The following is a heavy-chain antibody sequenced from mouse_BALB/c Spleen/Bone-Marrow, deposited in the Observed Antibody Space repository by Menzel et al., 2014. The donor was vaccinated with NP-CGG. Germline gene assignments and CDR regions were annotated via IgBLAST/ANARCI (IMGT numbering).Heavy chain of an antibody. CDR2: IDPANGNI. CDR3: APYYYCRCFAN. CDR1: GFNIKDTY. Sequence: EVQLVESGAELVKPGASVKLSCTASGFNIKDTYMHWVKQRPEQGLEWIGKIDPANGNIKYNPKFQGKATITADTSSNTAYLQLSRVTSEDTAVYYCAPYYYCRCFANWGQGTPLTVSA. D-gene: IGHD1-1*01. V-gene: IGHV14-3*02. J-gene: IGHJ2*01.